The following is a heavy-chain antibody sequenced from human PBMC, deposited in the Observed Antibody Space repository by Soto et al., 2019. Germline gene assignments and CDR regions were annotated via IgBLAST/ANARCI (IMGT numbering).Heavy chain of an antibody. CDR1: GFTFSSHA. V-gene: IGHV3-23*01. D-gene: IGHD6-13*01. J-gene: IGHJ3*02. CDR3: ARDQGYPDSFDI. CDR2: VSTSGAST. Sequence: GGSLRLSCAASGFTFSSHAMSWVRQAPGKGLEWVSAVSTSGASTYYTDSVKGRFTISRDNSKNTLSLQMNSLRAEDTAVYYCARDQGYPDSFDIWGQGTMVTVSS.